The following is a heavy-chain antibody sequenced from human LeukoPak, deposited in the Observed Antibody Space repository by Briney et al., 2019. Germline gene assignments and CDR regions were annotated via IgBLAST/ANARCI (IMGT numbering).Heavy chain of an antibody. D-gene: IGHD6-13*01. J-gene: IGHJ6*02. CDR1: GFIFGSYG. V-gene: IGHV3-64*02. CDR3: ARGSGEYSTSWSRGSYGMDV. Sequence: PGGSLRLSCAATGFIFGSYGMHGVRQAPGKGLEPVSAISSNGGSIYFADAVKGRFSISRDNSKHTMYLQMTSLSPGDMAVYYCARGSGEYSTSWSRGSYGMDVWGQGTTVTASS. CDR2: ISSNGGSI.